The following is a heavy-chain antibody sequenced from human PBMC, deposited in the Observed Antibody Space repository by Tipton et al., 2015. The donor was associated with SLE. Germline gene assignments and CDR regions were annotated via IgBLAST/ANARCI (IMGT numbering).Heavy chain of an antibody. V-gene: IGHV4-39*07. CDR2: IYYSGST. J-gene: IGHJ1*01. D-gene: IGHD3-16*02. CDR3: ARGPGGELSAEYFQH. Sequence: TLSLTCTVSGGSISSSSYYWGWIRQPPGKGLEWIGSIYYSGSTYYNPSLKSRVTISVDTSKNQFSLKLSSVTAADPAMYYCARGPGGELSAEYFQHWGQGTLVTVSS. CDR1: GGSISSSSYY.